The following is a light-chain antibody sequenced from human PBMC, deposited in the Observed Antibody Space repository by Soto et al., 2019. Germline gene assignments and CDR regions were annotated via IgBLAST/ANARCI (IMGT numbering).Light chain of an antibody. J-gene: IGLJ1*01. CDR2: DIT. CDR1: SSDVGRFEY. V-gene: IGLV2-11*01. CDR3: QSYDISLHNSV. Sequence: QSALTQPRSVSGSPGQSVTISCTGTSSDVGRFEYVSWYQQHPGEAPKVVVYDITKRPSGVPDRFSGSKSGNTASLTISGLQAEDEADYYCQSYDISLHNSVFGTGTKLTVL.